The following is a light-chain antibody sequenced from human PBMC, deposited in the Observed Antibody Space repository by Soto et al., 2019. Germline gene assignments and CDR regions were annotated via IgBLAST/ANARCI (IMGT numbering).Light chain of an antibody. CDR3: SSYTADNTLV. J-gene: IGLJ3*02. V-gene: IGLV2-14*01. Sequence: QAALTQPASVSGSPGQSITISCTGTRSDVGNYKFVSWLQQHPGKAPKLIIFGVTNRPSGVSNRFSGSKSANTASLTISGLQAEDEADYYCSSYTADNTLVFGGGTKVTVL. CDR1: RSDVGNYKF. CDR2: GVT.